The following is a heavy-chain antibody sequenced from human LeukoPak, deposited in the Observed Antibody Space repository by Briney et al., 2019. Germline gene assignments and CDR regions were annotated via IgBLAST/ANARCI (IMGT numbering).Heavy chain of an antibody. CDR2: IIPILGIA. CDR3: ARVQLTSRLNDY. D-gene: IGHD3-9*01. Sequence: ATVKVSCKASGGTFSSYAISWVRQAPGQGLEWMGRIIPILGIANYAQKFQGRVTITADKSTSTAYMELSSLRSEDTAVYYCARVQLTSRLNDYWGQGTLVTVSS. CDR1: GGTFSSYA. J-gene: IGHJ4*02. V-gene: IGHV1-69*04.